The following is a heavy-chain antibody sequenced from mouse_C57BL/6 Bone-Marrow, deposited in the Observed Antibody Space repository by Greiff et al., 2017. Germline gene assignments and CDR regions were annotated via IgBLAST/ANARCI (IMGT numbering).Heavy chain of an antibody. D-gene: IGHD1-1*01. CDR3: TNGLLRSYWYFDV. Sequence: EVQLQQSGAELVRPGASVTLSCTASGFNIKDDYMHWVKQRPEQGLEWIGWIDPENGDTEYASQFPGQDTITADTSSNTASLQLRSLTSEDTAGYDWTNGLLRSYWYFDVWGTGTTVTVSS. CDR1: GFNIKDDY. CDR2: IDPENGDT. V-gene: IGHV14-4*01. J-gene: IGHJ1*03.